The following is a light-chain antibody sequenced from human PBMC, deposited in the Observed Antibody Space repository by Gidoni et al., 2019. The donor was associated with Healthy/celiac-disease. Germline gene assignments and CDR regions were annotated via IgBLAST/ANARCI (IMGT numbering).Light chain of an antibody. Sequence: DIQMTQSTSSLSASVGDRVTITCRASQSISSYLNWYQQKPGKAPKLLIYAASSLQSGVPSRFSGSGSGTDFTLTISSLQPEDFATYYCQQSYSTPVWTFGQGTKVEIK. CDR2: AAS. V-gene: IGKV1-39*01. CDR1: QSISSY. J-gene: IGKJ1*01. CDR3: QQSYSTPVWT.